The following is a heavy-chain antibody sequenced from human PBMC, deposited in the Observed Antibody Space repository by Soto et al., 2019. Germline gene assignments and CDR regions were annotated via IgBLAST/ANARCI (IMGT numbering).Heavy chain of an antibody. CDR1: GFIFSTHS. D-gene: IGHD2-2*01. CDR3: AGGGGDCSSTTCPPLFDP. Sequence: GGSLRLSCAASGFIFSTHSMNWVRQAPGKGLEWVSSISGGSGYIFYAASVKGRLTISRDNAKNSLYLQMNSLRDEDTAVYFCAGGGGDCSSTTCPPLFDPWGQGTLVTVSS. V-gene: IGHV3-21*01. CDR2: ISGGSGYI. J-gene: IGHJ5*02.